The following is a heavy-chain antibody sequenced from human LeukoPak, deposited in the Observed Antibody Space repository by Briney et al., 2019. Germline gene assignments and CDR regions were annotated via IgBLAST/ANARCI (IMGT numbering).Heavy chain of an antibody. D-gene: IGHD3-22*01. Sequence: PSETLSLTCIASGGSINRYYWSWIRQPPGKGLEWIGFVYYSGSTSYNPSLESRVTISLDTPKNQFSLKLRSVTAADTAVYYCARRLNYFDSSGYYFDYWGQGTLVTVSS. CDR1: GGSINRYY. CDR2: VYYSGST. J-gene: IGHJ4*02. CDR3: ARRLNYFDSSGYYFDY. V-gene: IGHV4-59*01.